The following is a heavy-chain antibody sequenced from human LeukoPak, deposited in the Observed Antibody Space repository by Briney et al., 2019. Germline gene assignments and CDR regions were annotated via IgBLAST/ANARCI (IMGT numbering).Heavy chain of an antibody. CDR2: ISYDGSNK. Sequence: GGSLRLSCAASGFTFSSYGMHWVRQAPGKGLEWAAVISYDGSNKYYADSVKGRFTISRDNSKNTLYLQMNSLRAEDTAVYYCAKDVAVLRFLEWLLSHYGMDVWGQGTTVTVSS. V-gene: IGHV3-30*18. J-gene: IGHJ6*02. CDR1: GFTFSSYG. CDR3: AKDVAVLRFLEWLLSHYGMDV. D-gene: IGHD3-3*01.